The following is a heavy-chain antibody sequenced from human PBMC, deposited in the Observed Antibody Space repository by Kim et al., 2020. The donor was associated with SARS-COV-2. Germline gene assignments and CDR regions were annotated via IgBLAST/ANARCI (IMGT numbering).Heavy chain of an antibody. J-gene: IGHJ4*02. D-gene: IGHD3-22*01. CDR3: ARKSITMIVVVTHFDY. Sequence: SETLSLTCTVSGGSISSGGYYWSWIRQHPGKGLEWIGYIYYSGSTYYNPSLKSRVTISVDTSKNQFSLKLSSVTAADTAVYYCARKSITMIVVVTHFDYWGQGTLVTVPS. V-gene: IGHV4-31*03. CDR1: GGSISSGGYY. CDR2: IYYSGST.